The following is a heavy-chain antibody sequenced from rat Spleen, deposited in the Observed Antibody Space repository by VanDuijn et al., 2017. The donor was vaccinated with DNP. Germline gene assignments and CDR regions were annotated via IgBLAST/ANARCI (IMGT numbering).Heavy chain of an antibody. D-gene: IGHD1-1*01. CDR1: GFSLSDYY. Sequence: EVQLVESGGGLVQPGRSLKLSCAASGFSLSDYYMAWVRQVPTKGLELVAYITYDGGRSYYGDSVKGRFTISRDNAESTLSLQMNSLRSEDMATYYCARPMDYYSGGFAYWGQGTLVTVSS. J-gene: IGHJ3*01. CDR2: ITYDGGRS. V-gene: IGHV5-22*01. CDR3: ARPMDYYSGGFAY.